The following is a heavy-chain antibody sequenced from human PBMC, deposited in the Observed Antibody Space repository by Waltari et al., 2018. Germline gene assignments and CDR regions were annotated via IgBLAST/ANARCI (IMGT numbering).Heavy chain of an antibody. CDR2: IDWDDDK. D-gene: IGHD3-3*01. CDR1: GFSPSTSGMR. J-gene: IGHJ6*03. CDR3: ARTGLSSSYDFWGSAKRACYYYYYMDV. Sequence: QVTLKESDPALVKPTQTFTLTCTFSGFSPSTSGMRVSWIRQPPGKALERLARIDWDDDKFISTSLKTRLTISKNTSKNQVVLTMANMDHVDTATYYCARTGLSSSYDFWGSAKRACYYYYYMDVWGKGTTVTVSS. V-gene: IGHV2-70*04.